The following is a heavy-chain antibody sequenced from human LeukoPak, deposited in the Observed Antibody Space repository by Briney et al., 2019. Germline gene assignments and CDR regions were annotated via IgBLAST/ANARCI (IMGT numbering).Heavy chain of an antibody. V-gene: IGHV3-15*01. Sequence: GGSLRLSCAASGFTFNNAWMSWVRQAPGKGLEWVGRIKSKTDGGTTDYAAPVKGRFTISRDDSKNTLYLQMDSLKTEDTAVYYCTTSLAWLVLSYFDYWGQGTLVTVSS. CDR3: TTSLAWLVLSYFDY. CDR1: GFTFNNAW. CDR2: IKSKTDGGTT. D-gene: IGHD6-19*01. J-gene: IGHJ4*02.